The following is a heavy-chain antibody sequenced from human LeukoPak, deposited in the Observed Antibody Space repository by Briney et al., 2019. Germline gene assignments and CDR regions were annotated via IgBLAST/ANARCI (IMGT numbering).Heavy chain of an antibody. D-gene: IGHD6-13*01. CDR2: INHSGST. CDR3: ASWRAADY. J-gene: IGHJ4*02. Sequence: SETLSLTCAVYGGSFSGYYWSWIRQPPGKGLEWIGEINHSGSTNYNPPLKSRVTISVDTSKNQFSLKLSSVTAADTAVYYCASWRAADYWGQGTLVTVSS. CDR1: GGSFSGYY. V-gene: IGHV4-34*01.